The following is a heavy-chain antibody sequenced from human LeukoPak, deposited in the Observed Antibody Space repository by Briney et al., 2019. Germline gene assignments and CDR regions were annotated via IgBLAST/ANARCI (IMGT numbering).Heavy chain of an antibody. CDR3: ARDGGSKVVY. V-gene: IGHV4-61*02. Sequence: SETLSLTCTVSGDSISSGSYYWSWIRQPAGKGLEWIGRIYTSGSTNHNPSLKSRVTISVDTSKNQFSLKLSSVTAADTAVYYCARDGGSKVVYWGQGTLVTVSS. J-gene: IGHJ4*02. CDR2: IYTSGST. D-gene: IGHD3-16*01. CDR1: GDSISSGSYY.